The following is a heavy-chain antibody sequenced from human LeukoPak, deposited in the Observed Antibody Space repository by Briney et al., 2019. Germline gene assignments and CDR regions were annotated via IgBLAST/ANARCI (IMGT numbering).Heavy chain of an antibody. V-gene: IGHV5-10-1*01. Sequence: GGSLRISCKGSGYRFTSYWISGVRQMPGKGLEWMGRIDPSDSYTNYSPSSQGHVTISADKSISTAYLQWSSLKASDTAMYYCAREAVEPNWFDPWGQGTLVTVS. CDR1: GYRFTSYW. CDR2: IDPSDSYT. J-gene: IGHJ5*02. CDR3: AREAVEPNWFDP.